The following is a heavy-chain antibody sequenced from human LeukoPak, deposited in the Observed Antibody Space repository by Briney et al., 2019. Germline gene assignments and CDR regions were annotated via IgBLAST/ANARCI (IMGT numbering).Heavy chain of an antibody. Sequence: PGGSLRLSCAASGFTFSSYSMNWVRQAPGKGLEWVSSISSSSSYIYYADSVKGRFTISRDNSKNTLYLQMNSLRAEDTAVYYCARDQVTLGSAFDIWGQGTMVTVSS. CDR2: ISSSSSYI. J-gene: IGHJ3*02. V-gene: IGHV3-21*01. CDR3: ARDQVTLGSAFDI. D-gene: IGHD2-21*02. CDR1: GFTFSSYS.